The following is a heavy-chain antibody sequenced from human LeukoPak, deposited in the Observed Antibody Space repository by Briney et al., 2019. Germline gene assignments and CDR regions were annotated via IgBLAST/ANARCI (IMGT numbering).Heavy chain of an antibody. CDR3: PRDSQWLVSSGYYYYYMDV. D-gene: IGHD6-19*01. CDR2: ISSDRTNK. Sequence: GGSLRLSCAASGFTFSSYAMHWVRQAPGKGLEWVAVISSDRTNKYYADSVKGRFTISRDNSKNTLYLQMNSLRPEDTAVYYCPRDSQWLVSSGYYYYYMDVWGKGTTVTVSS. V-gene: IGHV3-30*04. CDR1: GFTFSSYA. J-gene: IGHJ6*03.